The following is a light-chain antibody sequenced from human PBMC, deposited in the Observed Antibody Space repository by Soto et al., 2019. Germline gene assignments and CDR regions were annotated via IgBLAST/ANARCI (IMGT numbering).Light chain of an antibody. CDR2: WAS. CDR3: QQSYTTPPIT. CDR1: QSLVSTSTNRNH. Sequence: IVMNQSPDSLAVSLGERASINCKSSQSLVSTSTNRNHLAWYQQKTGQPPKLLIYWASTRESGVPDRISASGSGTNFTLVISSVQAEDVALYYCQQSYTTPPITFGQGTRLEIK. V-gene: IGKV4-1*01. J-gene: IGKJ5*01.